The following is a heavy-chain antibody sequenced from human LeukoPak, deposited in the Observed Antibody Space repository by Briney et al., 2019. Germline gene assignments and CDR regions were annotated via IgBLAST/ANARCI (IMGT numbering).Heavy chain of an antibody. CDR3: ARGHYHTYYYYYGMDV. J-gene: IGHJ6*02. V-gene: IGHV3-7*01. CDR2: IKQDGSEK. CDR1: EFTFSNYW. D-gene: IGHD1-26*01. Sequence: PGGSLRLSCAVSEFTFSNYWMSWVRQAPGKGREWVANIKQDGSEKYYVDSVKGRFTISRDNAKNSLYLQMNSLRAEDTAVYYCARGHYHTYYYYYGMDVWGQGTTVTVSS.